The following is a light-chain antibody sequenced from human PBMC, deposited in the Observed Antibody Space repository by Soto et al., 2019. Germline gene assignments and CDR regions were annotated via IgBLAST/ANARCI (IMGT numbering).Light chain of an antibody. Sequence: DIPLTQSPSTLSASVGDRVTITCRASQTISSWLAWYQQRPGKAPRLLIYDASTLESGVPTRFSGSVSGTEFTLTISSLQPEDFATYYCHQYNSFSPYTFGQGTNLEI. CDR1: QTISSW. V-gene: IGKV1-5*01. CDR2: DAS. CDR3: HQYNSFSPYT. J-gene: IGKJ2*01.